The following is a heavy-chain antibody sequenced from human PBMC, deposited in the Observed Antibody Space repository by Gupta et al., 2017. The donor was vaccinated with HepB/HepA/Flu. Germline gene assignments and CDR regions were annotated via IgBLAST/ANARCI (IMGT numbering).Heavy chain of an antibody. CDR2: IKSNVDGGTI. V-gene: IGHV3-15*01. J-gene: IGHJ6*03. Sequence: EAQLVESGGGLVKPGGSLRLSCVASGFTFSNAWMTWVRQAPGKGLEWVGLIKSNVDGGTIDYAAPVKDRFTTSRDDSKDTLYLQMNSLNTEDSGVYYCTTLGGDYYYFYYMDVWGKGTTLTVSS. CDR3: TTLGGDYYYFYYMDV. D-gene: IGHD3-3*01. CDR1: GFTFSNAW.